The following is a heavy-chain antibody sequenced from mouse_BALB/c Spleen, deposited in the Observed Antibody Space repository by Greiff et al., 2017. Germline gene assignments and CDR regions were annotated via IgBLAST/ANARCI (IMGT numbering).Heavy chain of an antibody. CDR3: ARGDYFAY. CDR2: ISDGGSYT. D-gene: IGHD2-4*01. V-gene: IGHV5-4*02. Sequence: EVQVVESGGGLVKPGGSLKLSCAASGFTFSDYYMYWVRQTPEKRLEWVATISDGGSYTYYPDSVKGRFTISRDNAKNNLYLQMSSLKSEDTAMYYCARGDYFAYWGQGTLVTVSA. J-gene: IGHJ3*01. CDR1: GFTFSDYY.